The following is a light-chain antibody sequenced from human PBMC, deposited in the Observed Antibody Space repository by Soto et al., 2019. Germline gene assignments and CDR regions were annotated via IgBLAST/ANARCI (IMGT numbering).Light chain of an antibody. J-gene: IGLJ3*02. V-gene: IGLV2-14*01. Sequence: QSALTQPASVSGSPGQSITISCTGTSSDVGGYNYVSWYQQHPGKAPKLMIYEVSNRPSGVSNRFSGSKSGNTASLTISGLQAEDEADCYCSSYTSSSTWVFGGVTKLTVL. CDR2: EVS. CDR3: SSYTSSSTWV. CDR1: SSDVGGYNY.